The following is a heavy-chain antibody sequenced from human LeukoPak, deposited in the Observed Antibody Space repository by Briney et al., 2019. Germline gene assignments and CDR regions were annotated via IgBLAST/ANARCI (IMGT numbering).Heavy chain of an antibody. CDR1: GGSISSYY. Sequence: SETLSLTCTVSGGSISSYYWSWIRQPAGKGLEWIGRIYTSGSTNYNPSLKSRVTISVDTSKNQFSLRLTSVTAADTAVYYCARQTGSGLFILPGGQGTLVTVSS. D-gene: IGHD3/OR15-3a*01. J-gene: IGHJ4*02. V-gene: IGHV4-4*07. CDR2: IYTSGST. CDR3: ARQTGSGLFILP.